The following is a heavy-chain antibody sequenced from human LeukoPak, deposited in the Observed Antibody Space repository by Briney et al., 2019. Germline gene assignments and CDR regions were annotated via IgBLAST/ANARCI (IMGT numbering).Heavy chain of an antibody. D-gene: IGHD5-12*01. CDR2: IIPIFGIA. CDR1: GGTFSSYA. Sequence: SVKVSCKASGGTFSSYAISWVRQAPGQGLEWMGRIIPIFGIANYAQKFQGRVTITADKSTSTAYMELSSLRSEDTAVYYCAVEGGYDLDYFDYWGQGTLVTVSS. V-gene: IGHV1-69*04. CDR3: AVEGGYDLDYFDY. J-gene: IGHJ4*02.